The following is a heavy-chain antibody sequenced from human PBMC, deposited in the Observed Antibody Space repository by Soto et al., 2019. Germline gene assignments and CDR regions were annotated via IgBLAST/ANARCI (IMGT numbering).Heavy chain of an antibody. CDR2: IYYSGST. V-gene: IGHV4-39*01. Sequence: SETLSLTCTVSCGSISSSSYYWGWIRQPPGKGLEWIGSIYYSGSTYYNPSLKSRVTISVDTSKNQFSLKLSSVTAADTAVYYCARHGTNDQTSYYYDSSGYHGGFDYWGQGTLVTVSS. J-gene: IGHJ4*02. CDR3: ARHGTNDQTSYYYDSSGYHGGFDY. D-gene: IGHD3-22*01. CDR1: CGSISSSSYY.